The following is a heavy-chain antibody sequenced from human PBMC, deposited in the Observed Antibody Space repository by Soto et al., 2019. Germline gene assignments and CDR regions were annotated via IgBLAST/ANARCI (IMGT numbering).Heavy chain of an antibody. J-gene: IGHJ6*02. CDR2: VSANNGHT. CDR1: GFTFSNYG. CDR3: ARDIESVTAKHFFYYYAMDV. V-gene: IGHV1-18*01. Sequence: QGQLVQSGAEVKKPGASVKLSCKASGFTFSNYGLNWVRQAPGQGLEWMGWVSANNGHTNYAQNPQGRVSMTTDTSTSTAYMELRGLTFDDTAVYYCARDIESVTAKHFFYYYAMDVWGQGTTVTVSS. D-gene: IGHD2-8*01.